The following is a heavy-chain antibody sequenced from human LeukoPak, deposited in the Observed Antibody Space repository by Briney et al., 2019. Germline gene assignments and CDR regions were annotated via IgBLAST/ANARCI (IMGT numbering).Heavy chain of an antibody. CDR3: ARLVGARAY. D-gene: IGHD1-26*01. J-gene: IGHJ4*02. V-gene: IGHV4-34*01. CDR1: GGSFSDYN. CDR2: IGHNGTT. Sequence: SETLSLTCAVYGGSFSDYNWTWIRQPPGKGLEWIGEIGHNGTTNYNPSLKGRVTISVDTSKNQFSLKLSSVTAADTAVYYCARLVGARAYWGQGTLVTVSS.